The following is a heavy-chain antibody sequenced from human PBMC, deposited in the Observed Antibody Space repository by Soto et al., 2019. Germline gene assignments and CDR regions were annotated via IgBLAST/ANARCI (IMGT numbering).Heavy chain of an antibody. CDR2: INPNSGGT. V-gene: IGHV1-2*02. CDR1: GYTFTGYY. CDR3: ARVLRGYLSYGPYFDY. J-gene: IGHJ4*02. Sequence: QVQLVQSGAEVKKPGASVKVSCKAYGYTFTGYYMHWVRQAPGQGLEWMGWINPNSGGTNYAQKFQGRVTMTRYTSIRTTYMELSKLRSDDSAVYYCARVLRGYLSYGPYFDYWGQGPLATPSS. D-gene: IGHD1-26*01.